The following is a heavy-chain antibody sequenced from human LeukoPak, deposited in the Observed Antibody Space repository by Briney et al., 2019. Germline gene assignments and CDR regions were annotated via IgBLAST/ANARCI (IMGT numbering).Heavy chain of an antibody. CDR1: GYTFTSYY. CDR3: AREALTIAGYYYGMDV. V-gene: IGHV1-46*01. CDR2: INPSGGST. Sequence: GASVKVSCKASGYTFTSYYMHWVRQAPGQGLEWMGIINPSGGSTSYAQKFQGRVTMTRDTSTSTVYMGLSSLRSEDTAVYYCAREALTIAGYYYGMDVWGQGTTVTVSS. D-gene: IGHD4/OR15-4a*01. J-gene: IGHJ6*02.